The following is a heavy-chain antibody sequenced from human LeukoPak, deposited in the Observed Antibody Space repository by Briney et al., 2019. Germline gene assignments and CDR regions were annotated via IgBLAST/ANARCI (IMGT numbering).Heavy chain of an antibody. D-gene: IGHD5-18*01. V-gene: IGHV4-61*01. CDR2: IYYSGST. Sequence: SETLSLTCTVSGYSISSGYYWGWIRQPPGKGLEWIGYIYYSGSTSYNPSLKSRVTISVDTSKNQFSLKLSSVTAADTAVYYCAREGDNYGNWFDPWGQGTLVTVSS. CDR3: AREGDNYGNWFDP. CDR1: GYSISSGYY. J-gene: IGHJ5*02.